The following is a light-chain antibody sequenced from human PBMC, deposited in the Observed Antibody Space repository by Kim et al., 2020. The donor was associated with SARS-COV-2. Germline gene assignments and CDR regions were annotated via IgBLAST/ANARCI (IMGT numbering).Light chain of an antibody. CDR2: AAS. CDR3: QKYDIGPLT. V-gene: IGKV1-27*01. CDR1: QGFGTS. Sequence: ASVGDRVTITCRASQGFGTSLAWYQQKPGKVPKVLIYAASTLQSGVPSRFSGSGYGADFTLTISNLQPEDVATYYCQKYDIGPLTFGGGTKVDIK. J-gene: IGKJ4*01.